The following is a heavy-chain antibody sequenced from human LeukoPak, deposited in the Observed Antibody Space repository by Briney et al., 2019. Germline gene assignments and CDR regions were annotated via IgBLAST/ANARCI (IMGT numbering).Heavy chain of an antibody. V-gene: IGHV1-69*05. Sequence: GASVKVSCKASGGTFSSYAISWVRQAPGQGLEWMGGIIPIFGTANYAQKFQGRVTITTDESTSTAYMELSSLRSEDTAVYYCVTGTNGAYYYYMDVWGKGTTVTVSS. J-gene: IGHJ6*03. D-gene: IGHD1-20*01. CDR2: IIPIFGTA. CDR1: GGTFSSYA. CDR3: VTGTNGAYYYYMDV.